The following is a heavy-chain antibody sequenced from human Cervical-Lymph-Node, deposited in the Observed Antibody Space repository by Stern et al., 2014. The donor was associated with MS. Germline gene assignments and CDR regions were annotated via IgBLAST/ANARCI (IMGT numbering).Heavy chain of an antibody. CDR2: IYSRGRT. CDR1: GDSVSSGNYF. CDR3: AAVLMDQYEYGEVDY. D-gene: IGHD3-10*01. Sequence: QVQLQESGPGLLKPSQTLSLSCTVSGDSVSSGNYFWSWIRQPAGKGLEWIGRIYSRGRTNYHPSLRGRVALSVDTSNNQFSLRLASVTAADTAVYYCAAVLMDQYEYGEVDYWGPGTRVSVSS. V-gene: IGHV4-61*02. J-gene: IGHJ4*02.